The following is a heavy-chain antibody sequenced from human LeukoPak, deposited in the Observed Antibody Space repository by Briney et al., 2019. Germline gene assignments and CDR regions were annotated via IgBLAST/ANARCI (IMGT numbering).Heavy chain of an antibody. CDR2: ISYDGSDK. CDR3: AKDLRYCSGTSCYEASGMDV. D-gene: IGHD2-2*01. Sequence: GGSLRPSCAASGFTFSSYGMHWVRQAPAKGLEWVAAISYDGSDKYYADSVKGRFTISKDNSKNTLSLKMNSLRAEDTAVFFCAKDLRYCSGTSCYEASGMDVWGQGTTVTVSS. J-gene: IGHJ6*02. V-gene: IGHV3-30*18. CDR1: GFTFSSYG.